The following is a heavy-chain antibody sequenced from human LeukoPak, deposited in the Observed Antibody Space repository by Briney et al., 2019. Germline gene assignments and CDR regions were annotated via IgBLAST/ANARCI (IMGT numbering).Heavy chain of an antibody. Sequence: SETLSLTCAVSGYSISGGYYWGWIRQPPGKGLEWIGSIYHSGSTYYNPSLKSRVTISVDTSKNQFSLKLSSVTAADTAVYYCARERYGDYIFDYWGQGTLVTVSS. CDR3: ARERYGDYIFDY. V-gene: IGHV4-38-2*02. CDR1: GYSISGGYY. D-gene: IGHD4-17*01. CDR2: IYHSGST. J-gene: IGHJ4*02.